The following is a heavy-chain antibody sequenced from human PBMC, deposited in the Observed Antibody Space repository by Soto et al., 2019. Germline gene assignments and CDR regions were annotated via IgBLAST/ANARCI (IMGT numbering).Heavy chain of an antibody. CDR1: GGSISSYY. V-gene: IGHV4-59*01. D-gene: IGHD3-22*01. J-gene: IGHJ6*02. Sequence: PSETLSLTCTVSGGSISSYYWSWIRQPPGKGLEWIGYIYYSGSTNYNPSLKSRVTISVDTSKNQFSLKLSSVTAADTAVYYCAREAPYYYDSSGTKVYYGMDVWGQGTTVTVSS. CDR2: IYYSGST. CDR3: AREAPYYYDSSGTKVYYGMDV.